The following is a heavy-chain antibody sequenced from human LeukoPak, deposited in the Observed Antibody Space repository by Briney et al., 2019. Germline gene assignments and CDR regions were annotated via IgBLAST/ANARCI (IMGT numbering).Heavy chain of an antibody. CDR3: ARDNTERDGYSGYSILFFDY. CDR1: GGSISSYY. Sequence: SETLSLTCTVSGGSISSYYWSWIRQPPGKGLEWIGYIYYSGSTNYNPSLKSRVTISVDTSKNQFSLKLSSVTAADTAVYYCARDNTERDGYSGYSILFFDYWAQRTLVTVAS. V-gene: IGHV4-59*01. J-gene: IGHJ4*02. D-gene: IGHD5-12*01. CDR2: IYYSGST.